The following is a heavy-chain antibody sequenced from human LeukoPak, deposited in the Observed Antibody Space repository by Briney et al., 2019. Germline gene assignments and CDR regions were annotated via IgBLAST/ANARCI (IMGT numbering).Heavy chain of an antibody. CDR2: IIPIFGTA. Sequence: SVTVSCKASGGTFSSYAISWVRQAPGQGLAWMGGIIPIFGTANYAQRFQGRVTITADKSTSTAYMELSSLRSEDTAVYYCARDLRRIAAAGRRENWFDPWGQGTLVTVSS. J-gene: IGHJ5*02. CDR1: GGTFSSYA. V-gene: IGHV1-69*06. CDR3: ARDLRRIAAAGRRENWFDP. D-gene: IGHD6-13*01.